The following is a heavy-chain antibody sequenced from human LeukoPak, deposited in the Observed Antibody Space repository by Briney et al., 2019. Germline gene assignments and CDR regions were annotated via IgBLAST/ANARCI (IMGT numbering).Heavy chain of an antibody. CDR2: ISSSSSMI. CDR3: ARDYGDFPALVPYFDP. D-gene: IGHD4-17*01. J-gene: IGHJ5*02. CDR1: GFTFSSYS. Sequence: PGGSLPLSHAACGFTFSSYSLNWVRQAPGKGLEWVSYISSSSSMIYYADSVKGRFTISRDNAKNSLYLQMKSLRDEDTAIYYCARDYGDFPALVPYFDPWAQRTLVTVSS. V-gene: IGHV3-48*02.